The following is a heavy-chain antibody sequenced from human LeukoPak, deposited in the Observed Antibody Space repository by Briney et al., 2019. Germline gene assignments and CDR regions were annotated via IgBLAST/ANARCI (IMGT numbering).Heavy chain of an antibody. CDR3: ARVGGDIVVVPVARRPAPYFDY. J-gene: IGHJ4*02. CDR2: INYSGST. CDR1: GGSFSGNY. Sequence: ASETLSLTCAVYGGSFSGNYWSWIRQPPGKGLEWIGEINYSGSTNYNPSLKSRVTISVDTSKNQFSLKLSSVTAADTAVYYCARVGGDIVVVPVARRPAPYFDYWGQGTLVTVSS. D-gene: IGHD2-2*01. V-gene: IGHV4-34*01.